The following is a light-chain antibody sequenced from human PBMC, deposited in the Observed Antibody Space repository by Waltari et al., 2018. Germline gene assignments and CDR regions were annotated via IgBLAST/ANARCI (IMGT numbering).Light chain of an antibody. J-gene: IGLJ1*01. Sequence: QSVLTQPPPATGSPGQSVTISCTGTNSDVAAYNSFSWYQQHPGKVPKLLIYEVTKRPSGVPDRFSGSKSGNTASLTVSGLQADDEADYYCSSYAHNNHFVFGTGTKVTVL. V-gene: IGLV2-8*01. CDR3: SSYAHNNHFV. CDR1: NSDVAAYNS. CDR2: EVT.